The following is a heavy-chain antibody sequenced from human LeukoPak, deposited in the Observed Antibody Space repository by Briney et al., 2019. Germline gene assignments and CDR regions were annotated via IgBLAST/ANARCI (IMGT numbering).Heavy chain of an antibody. CDR2: INPNSGGT. Sequence: ASVKVSCKASGYTFTGYYMHWVRQAPGQGLEWMGWINPNSGGTNYVQKFQGRVTMTRDTSISTAYMELSRLRSDDTAVYYCARDERYDSSGYPFDYWGQGTLVTVSS. D-gene: IGHD3-22*01. J-gene: IGHJ4*02. CDR1: GYTFTGYY. V-gene: IGHV1-2*02. CDR3: ARDERYDSSGYPFDY.